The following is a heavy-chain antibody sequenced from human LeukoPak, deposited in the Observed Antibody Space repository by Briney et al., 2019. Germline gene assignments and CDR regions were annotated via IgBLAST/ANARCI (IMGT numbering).Heavy chain of an antibody. CDR3: ARMDMDIAMVTNYLDH. CDR1: GYTFTSHY. J-gene: IGHJ4*02. CDR2: IHPSGSST. D-gene: IGHD5-18*01. Sequence: ASVKVSCKASGYTFTSHYMHWVRQAPGQGLEWMGVIHPSGSSTNYAQKFQGRVTMNKDTSTSTVYIELNSLRSEDTAVYYCARMDMDIAMVTNYLDHWGQGTLVTASS. V-gene: IGHV1-46*01.